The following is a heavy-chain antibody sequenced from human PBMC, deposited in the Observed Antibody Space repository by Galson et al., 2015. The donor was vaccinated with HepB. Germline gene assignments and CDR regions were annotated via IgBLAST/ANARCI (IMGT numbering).Heavy chain of an antibody. CDR2: IIPILGIA. CDR3: ARGASGDPNYFDY. J-gene: IGHJ4*01. V-gene: IGHV1-69*04. D-gene: IGHD1-26*01. Sequence: SVKVSCKASGGTFSSYAISWVRQAPGQGLEWMGRIIPILGIANYAQKFQGRVTITADKSTSTAYMELSSLRSEDTAVYYCARGASGDPNYFDYRRPGTLVTVSS. CDR1: GGTFSSYA.